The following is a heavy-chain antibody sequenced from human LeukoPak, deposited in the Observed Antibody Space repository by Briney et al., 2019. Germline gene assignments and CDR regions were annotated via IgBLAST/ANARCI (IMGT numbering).Heavy chain of an antibody. CDR3: ARDPITFGGVIVIPEILGMDV. CDR1: GYTFTGYY. D-gene: IGHD3-16*02. V-gene: IGHV1-2*02. CDR2: INPNSGGT. J-gene: IGHJ6*02. Sequence: ASVKVSCTASGYTFTGYYMLWVRQAPGQGLEWMGWINPNSGGTNYAQKFQGRVTMPRDTSITTAYMELSRLRSDDTAVYYCARDPITFGGVIVIPEILGMDVWGQGTTVTVSS.